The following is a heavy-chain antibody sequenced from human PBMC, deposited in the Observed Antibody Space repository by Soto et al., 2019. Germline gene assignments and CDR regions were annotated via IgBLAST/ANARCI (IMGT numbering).Heavy chain of an antibody. D-gene: IGHD4-17*01. V-gene: IGHV3-23*01. CDR3: AKDYSTVTTDPLSVVLFDY. Sequence: EVQLLESGGGLVQPGGSLRLSCAASGFTFSSYAMSWVRQAPGKGLEWVSIITSDGRTYYADSVMGRFTISRDNSKKPGNLQMNSLRAEHTAVYYCAKDYSTVTTDPLSVVLFDYWGQGALVTVSS. CDR2: IITSDGRT. CDR1: GFTFSSYA. J-gene: IGHJ4*02.